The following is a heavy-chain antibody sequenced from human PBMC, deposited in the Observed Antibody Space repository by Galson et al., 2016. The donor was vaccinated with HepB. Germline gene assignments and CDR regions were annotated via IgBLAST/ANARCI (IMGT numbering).Heavy chain of an antibody. CDR1: GGSLSDYY. CDR2: VNHGGAT. V-gene: IGHV4-34*01. CDR3: ARVSGYYYGSGNYFRRYFFDA. Sequence: SETLSLTCGVYGGSLSDYYWSWIRQTPGKRLEWIGEVNHGGATNYNPSLKGRLTMSVDTSKRQFFLKLSSVTAADTAVYYCARVSGYYYGSGNYFRRYFFDAWGQGTPVTVSS. J-gene: IGHJ4*02. D-gene: IGHD3-10*01.